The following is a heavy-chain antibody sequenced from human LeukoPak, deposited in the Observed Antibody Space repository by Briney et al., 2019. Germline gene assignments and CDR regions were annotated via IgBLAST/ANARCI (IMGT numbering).Heavy chain of an antibody. Sequence: SETLSLTCTVSGGSISSGGYYWSWIRQHPGKGLEWIGYIYYSGSTYYNPSLKSRVTISVDTSKNQFSLKLSSVTAADTAVYYCARALGYCSGGSCPRPYYFDYWGQGTLVTVSS. V-gene: IGHV4-31*03. CDR2: IYYSGST. CDR1: GGSISSGGYY. J-gene: IGHJ4*02. D-gene: IGHD2-15*01. CDR3: ARALGYCSGGSCPRPYYFDY.